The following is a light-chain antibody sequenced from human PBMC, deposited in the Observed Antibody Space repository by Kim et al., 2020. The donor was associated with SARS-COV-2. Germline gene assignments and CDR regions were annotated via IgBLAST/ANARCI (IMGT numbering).Light chain of an antibody. CDR1: QAIRND. Sequence: AAVGDTVTLTCRASQAIRNDLGWYQQKPGKAPKVLIAAASILQAGVPSRFSGSGSGTDFTLTINSLQPEDFATYYCLQDYTYPWTFGQGTKVDIK. J-gene: IGKJ1*01. CDR2: AAS. CDR3: LQDYTYPWT. V-gene: IGKV1-6*01.